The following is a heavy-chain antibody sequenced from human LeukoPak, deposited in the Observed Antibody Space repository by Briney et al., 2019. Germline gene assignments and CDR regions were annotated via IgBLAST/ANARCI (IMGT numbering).Heavy chain of an antibody. J-gene: IGHJ4*02. D-gene: IGHD6-6*01. V-gene: IGHV3-23*01. CDR3: AKEQSSSGFFDY. Sequence: GRSLRLSCAASGFTFSSYAMSWVRQAPGKGPEWVSAISGRGDRRYYADSVKGRFTISRDNSKNTLYLQMNSLRAEDTAVYYCAKEQSSSGFFDYWGQGTLVTVSS. CDR1: GFTFSSYA. CDR2: ISGRGDRR.